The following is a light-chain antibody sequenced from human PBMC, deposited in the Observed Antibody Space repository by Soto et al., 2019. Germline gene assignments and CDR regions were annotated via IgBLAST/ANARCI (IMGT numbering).Light chain of an antibody. CDR1: QSISSW. Sequence: DIQMTQSPSTLSASVGDRVTITCRASQSISSWLAWYQQKPGKAPKVLIYDAFSLESGVPSRFSGSGSGTEFTLTISSLQPDDFATYFCQQYSSYSRTFGQGTKVEIK. V-gene: IGKV1-5*01. CDR2: DAF. J-gene: IGKJ1*01. CDR3: QQYSSYSRT.